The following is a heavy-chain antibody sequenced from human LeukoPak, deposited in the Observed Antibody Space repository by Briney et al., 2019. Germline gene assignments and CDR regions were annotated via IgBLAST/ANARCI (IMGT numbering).Heavy chain of an antibody. CDR1: GFTFSSYS. Sequence: GGSLRLSCAASGFTFSSYSMNWVRQAPGKGLEWVSSISSSSSYIYYADSVKGRFTISRDNAKNSLYLQMNSLRAEDTAVYYCARDGPWFGEFYDYWGQGILVSVSS. D-gene: IGHD3-10*01. V-gene: IGHV3-21*01. CDR3: ARDGPWFGEFYDY. CDR2: ISSSSSYI. J-gene: IGHJ4*02.